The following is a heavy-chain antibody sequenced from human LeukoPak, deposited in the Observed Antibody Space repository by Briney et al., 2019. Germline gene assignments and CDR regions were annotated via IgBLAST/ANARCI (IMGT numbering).Heavy chain of an antibody. V-gene: IGHV4-38-2*01. Sequence: SETLSLTCAVSGYSISNGYYWGWIRQPPRKWLELIESIYDSGSTYYNPSLKSRVTISVDTSKNHFSLKLSSVTAADTAVYYCARHVVSYGYSRNSNYFDYWGQGTLVTVSS. CDR2: IYDSGST. J-gene: IGHJ4*02. CDR3: ARHVVSYGYSRNSNYFDY. CDR1: GYSISNGYY. D-gene: IGHD5-18*01.